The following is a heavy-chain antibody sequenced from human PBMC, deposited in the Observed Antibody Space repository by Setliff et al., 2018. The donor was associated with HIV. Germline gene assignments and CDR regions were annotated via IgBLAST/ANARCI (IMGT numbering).Heavy chain of an antibody. Sequence: PSETLSLTCTVSGGSINSGGYYWSWIRQHPGKGLEWIGYIYYSGSTYYNPSLKSRVTISVDTSKNQFSLKMTSVTATDTAVYYCATGITVAPDYWGQGSLVTVSS. CDR1: GGSINSGGYY. CDR3: ATGITVAPDY. D-gene: IGHD6-19*01. J-gene: IGHJ4*02. CDR2: IYYSGST. V-gene: IGHV4-31*03.